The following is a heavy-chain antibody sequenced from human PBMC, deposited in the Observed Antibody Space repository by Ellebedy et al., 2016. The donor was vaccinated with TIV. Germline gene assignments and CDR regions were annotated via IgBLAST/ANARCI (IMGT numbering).Heavy chain of an antibody. J-gene: IGHJ3*02. CDR2: IYPGDSDT. CDR3: ARSPDYGDLHYRAFDI. Sequence: GESLKISXKGSGYSFTSYWIGWVRQMPGKGLEWMGIIYPGDSDTRYSPSFQGQVTISADKSISTAYLQWSSLKASDTAMYYCARSPDYGDLHYRAFDIWGQGTMVTVSS. V-gene: IGHV5-51*01. CDR1: GYSFTSYW. D-gene: IGHD4-17*01.